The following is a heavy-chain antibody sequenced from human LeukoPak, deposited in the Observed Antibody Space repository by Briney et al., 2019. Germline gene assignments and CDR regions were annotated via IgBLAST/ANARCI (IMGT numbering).Heavy chain of an antibody. V-gene: IGHV1-69*13. J-gene: IGHJ4*02. CDR3: SRADGGCYSGEVPGFDY. Sequence: SVKLSCKASGCTFSSYGISWVRQAPGQGLEWMGGIITSCGKANYAQKFQGRVTITADESTSKAYMELKRLRSGAPAVSFCSRADGGCYSGEVPGFDYWGQGTLVTVSS. CDR1: GCTFSSYG. D-gene: IGHD2-15*01. CDR2: IITSCGKA.